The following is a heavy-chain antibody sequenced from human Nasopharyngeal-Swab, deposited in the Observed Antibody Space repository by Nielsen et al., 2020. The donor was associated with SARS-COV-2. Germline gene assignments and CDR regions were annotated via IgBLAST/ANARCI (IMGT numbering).Heavy chain of an antibody. V-gene: IGHV1-8*01. Sequence: WSPHAPGQGFEWMGWMNPNSGNTGYAQKFQGRVTMTRNTSISTAYMELSSLRSEDTAVYYCARRGRCSGSSCDMDVWGQGTTVTVSS. D-gene: IGHD2-2*01. CDR3: ARRGRCSGSSCDMDV. CDR2: MNPNSGNT. J-gene: IGHJ6*02.